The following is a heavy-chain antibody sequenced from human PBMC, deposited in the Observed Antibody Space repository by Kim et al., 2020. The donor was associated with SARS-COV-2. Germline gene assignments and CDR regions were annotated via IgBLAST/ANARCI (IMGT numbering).Heavy chain of an antibody. Sequence: GGSLRLSCAASGFTFSNAWMSWVHQAPGKGLEWVGRIKSKAHGGTTDYAAPVKGRVTISRDDSKNTLYLQINSLKTEDTAVYYCTTESYGVQCWGQGALVTVSS. CDR2: IKSKAHGGTT. CDR3: TTESYGVQC. D-gene: IGHD2-21*01. J-gene: IGHJ4*02. CDR1: GFTFSNAW. V-gene: IGHV3-15*01.